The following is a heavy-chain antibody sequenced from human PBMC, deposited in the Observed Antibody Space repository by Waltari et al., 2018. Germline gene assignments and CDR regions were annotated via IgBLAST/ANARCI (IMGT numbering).Heavy chain of an antibody. J-gene: IGHJ3*02. V-gene: IGHV3-74*01. CDR3: ARGQRQWLENGGDAFDI. CDR1: GFTFSSYW. CDR2: INSDGSST. Sequence: EVQLVESGGGLVQPGGSLRLSCAASGFTFSSYWMHWVRQAPGQGLVGVARINSDGSSTSYADSVKGRFTIARDNAKNTLYLQMNSLRAEDTAVYYCARGQRQWLENGGDAFDIWGQGTMVTVSS. D-gene: IGHD6-19*01.